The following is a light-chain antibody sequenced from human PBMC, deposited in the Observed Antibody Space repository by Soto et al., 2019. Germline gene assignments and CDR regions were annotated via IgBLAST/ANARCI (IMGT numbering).Light chain of an antibody. V-gene: IGLV1-36*01. J-gene: IGLJ2*01. CDR1: TPNIRNNA. Sequence: QSVLTQPPSVSAAPRQRVVISCSGSTPNIRNNAVNWYQQVPGKAPKLLIHFDDVLPSGVSDRFSGFKSGTSASLAISGLQSEDEGDYYCGVWDDTLNGPVFGGGTKVTVL. CDR2: FDD. CDR3: GVWDDTLNGPV.